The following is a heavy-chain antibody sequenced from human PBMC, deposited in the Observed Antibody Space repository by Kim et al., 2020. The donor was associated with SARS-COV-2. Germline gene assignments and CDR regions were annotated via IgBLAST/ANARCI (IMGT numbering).Heavy chain of an antibody. CDR2: AIVTGPNT. CDR1: GFTFGSYA. J-gene: IGHJ4*02. V-gene: IGHV3-23*01. D-gene: IGHD3-16*01. CDR3: AKDLVKGEFRRFDC. Sequence: GGSLRLSCTASGFTFGSYAMSWVRQAPGKGLERVSTAIVTGPNTYYSDSVRGRFTISRDNSKNTLFLQMNSLRADDTAMYYCAKDLVKGEFRRFDCWGQGTLVVVS.